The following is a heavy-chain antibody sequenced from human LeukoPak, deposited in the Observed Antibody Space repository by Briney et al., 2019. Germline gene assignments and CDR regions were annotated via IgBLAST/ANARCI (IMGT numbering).Heavy chain of an antibody. D-gene: IGHD2-15*01. V-gene: IGHV4-39*07. CDR2: IYYSGST. CDR3: ARDIRGGFGQIDY. CDR1: GGSISSSSYY. Sequence: SETLSLTCTVSGGSISSSSYYWGWIRQPPGKGLEWIGSIYYSGSTYYNPSLKSRVTISVDTSKNQFSLKLSSVTAADAAVYYCARDIRGGFGQIDYWGQGTLVIVSS. J-gene: IGHJ4*02.